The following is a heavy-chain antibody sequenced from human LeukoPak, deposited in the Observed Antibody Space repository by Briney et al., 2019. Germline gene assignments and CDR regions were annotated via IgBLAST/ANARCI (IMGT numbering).Heavy chain of an antibody. CDR3: ARSEIDDYSRY. CDR1: GYSISSGYH. J-gene: IGHJ4*02. V-gene: IGHV4-38-2*02. D-gene: IGHD3-16*01. Sequence: PSETLSLTCTVSGYSISSGYHWAWFRQTPGKGLEWLGSIYQDGSTYDNLSLKNRVTLSVDTSKNQFSLKMKTVTVADTAVYNCARSEIDDYSRYWGQGTRVIVSS. CDR2: IYQDGST.